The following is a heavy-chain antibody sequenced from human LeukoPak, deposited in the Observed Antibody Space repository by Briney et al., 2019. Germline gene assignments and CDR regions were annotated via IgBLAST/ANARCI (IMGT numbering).Heavy chain of an antibody. CDR3: TREDRDTFDI. CDR2: TYYRSKWYN. CDR1: GDSVSNNIAA. J-gene: IGHJ3*02. V-gene: IGHV6-1*01. Sequence: SQTLSLTCAISGDSVSNNIAAWTWIRQSPSRGLEWLGRTYYRSKWYNDYAVSVRGRITVNPDTSKNQLSLRLNSVTPEDTAVYYCTREDRDTFDIWGQGTVVTVSS.